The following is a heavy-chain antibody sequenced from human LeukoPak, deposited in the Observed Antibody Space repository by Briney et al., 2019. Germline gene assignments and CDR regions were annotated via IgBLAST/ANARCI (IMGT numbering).Heavy chain of an antibody. V-gene: IGHV1-8*01. CDR1: GHTFTRYD. CDR3: ARYQIVVVLAAKGGWFDP. D-gene: IGHD2-2*01. CDR2: MNPNSGNT. J-gene: IGHJ5*02. Sequence: ASVKLSCKASGHTFTRYDINSVRQATGQGLEWMGWMNPNSGNTGYAQKLAGRVTMTMNTSISTAYMELSRLRSEDTTVYYCARYQIVVVLAAKGGWFDPWGQGTLVTVSS.